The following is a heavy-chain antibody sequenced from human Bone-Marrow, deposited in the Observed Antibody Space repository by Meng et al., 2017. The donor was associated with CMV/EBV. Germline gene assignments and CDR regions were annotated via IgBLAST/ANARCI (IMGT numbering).Heavy chain of an antibody. Sequence: GESLKISCAASGFTFSGSAMHWVRQASGKGLEWVGRIRSKANSYATAYAASVKGRFTISRDDSKNTAYLQMNSLKTEDTAVYYCTRHGGYDSSGYSVHWGQGTLVTVSS. D-gene: IGHD3-22*01. J-gene: IGHJ4*02. V-gene: IGHV3-73*01. CDR2: IRSKANSYAT. CDR3: TRHGGYDSSGYSVH. CDR1: GFTFSGSA.